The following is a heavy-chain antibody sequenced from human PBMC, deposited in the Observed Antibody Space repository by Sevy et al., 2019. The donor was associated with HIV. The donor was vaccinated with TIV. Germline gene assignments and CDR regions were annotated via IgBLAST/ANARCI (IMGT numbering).Heavy chain of an antibody. D-gene: IGHD4-17*01. J-gene: IGHJ4*02. CDR1: GITFSSYS. CDR3: ARDPHHYGVYIDY. Sequence: GGSLRLSCAASGITFSSYSMNWVRQAPGKGLEWVSSISRNSDYKYYADSVKGRFTISRDNAKNSLYLQMNSLRAEDTAVYYCARDPHHYGVYIDYWGQGTLVTVSS. CDR2: ISRNSDYK. V-gene: IGHV3-21*01.